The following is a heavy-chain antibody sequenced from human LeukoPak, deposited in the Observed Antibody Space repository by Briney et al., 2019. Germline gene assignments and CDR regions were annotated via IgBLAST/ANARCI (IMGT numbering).Heavy chain of an antibody. CDR1: GGSISSYY. CDR3: ARGGSDLVPAAIGWFDP. V-gene: IGHV4-59*01. J-gene: IGHJ5*02. CDR2: IYYSGST. D-gene: IGHD2-2*01. Sequence: PSETLSLTCTVSGGSISSYYWSWIRQPPGKGLEWIGYIYYSGSTNYNPSLKSRVTISVDTSKNQFSLKLSSVTAADTAVYYCARGGSDLVPAAIGWFDPWGQGTLVTVSS.